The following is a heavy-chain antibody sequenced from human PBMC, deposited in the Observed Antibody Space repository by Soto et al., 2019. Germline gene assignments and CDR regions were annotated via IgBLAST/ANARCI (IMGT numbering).Heavy chain of an antibody. CDR2: ISSSSSYI. CDR3: ARGRVPIVVVPAAGYMDV. CDR1: GFTFSSYA. V-gene: IGHV3-21*01. Sequence: GGSLRLSCAASGFTFSSYAMSWVRQAPGKGLEWVSSISSSSSYIYYADSVKGRFTISRDNAKNSLYLQMNSLRAEDTAVYYCARGRVPIVVVPAAGYMDVWGKGTTVTVSS. J-gene: IGHJ6*03. D-gene: IGHD2-2*01.